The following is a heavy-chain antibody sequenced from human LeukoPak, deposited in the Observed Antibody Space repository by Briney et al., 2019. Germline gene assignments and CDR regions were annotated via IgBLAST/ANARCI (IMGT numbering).Heavy chain of an antibody. Sequence: GGSLRLSCAASGFTFDDYSMHWVRQAPGKGLEWVSGISWNSGSIGYADSVKGRFTISRDNAKNSLYLQMNSLRAEDTALYDCAKVGYYYDSSGYSEAFDYWGEGTLVTVSS. CDR3: AKVGYYYDSSGYSEAFDY. J-gene: IGHJ4*02. CDR2: ISWNSGSI. CDR1: GFTFDDYS. V-gene: IGHV3-9*01. D-gene: IGHD3-22*01.